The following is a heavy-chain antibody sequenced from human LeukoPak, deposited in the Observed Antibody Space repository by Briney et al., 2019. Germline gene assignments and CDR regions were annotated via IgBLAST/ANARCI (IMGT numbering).Heavy chain of an antibody. CDR2: IYYSGST. CDR3: ARHVDCSSTSCYIEASNYYYYGMDV. V-gene: IGHV4-39*01. Sequence: PSETLSLTCTVSGGSISSSSYYWGWIRQPPGKGLEWIGSIYYSGSTYYNPSLKSRDTISVDTSKNQFSLKLSSVTAADTAVYYCARHVDCSSTSCYIEASNYYYYGMDVWGQGTTVTVSS. D-gene: IGHD2-2*02. CDR1: GGSISSSSYY. J-gene: IGHJ6*02.